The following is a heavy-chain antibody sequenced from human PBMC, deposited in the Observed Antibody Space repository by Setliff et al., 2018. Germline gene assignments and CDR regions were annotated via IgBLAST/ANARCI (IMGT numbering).Heavy chain of an antibody. V-gene: IGHV4-39*07. CDR1: GGSISSSSHY. Sequence: SETLSLTCTVSGGSISSSSHYWGWIRQPPGKGLEWTGSIYYTGSTYYNPSLKSRVTMSVDTSKRQFSLKLGSATAADTAVYYCARDMGQPYYFESWGLGTLVTSPQ. CDR2: IYYTGST. CDR3: ARDMGQPYYFES. J-gene: IGHJ4*02. D-gene: IGHD1-1*01.